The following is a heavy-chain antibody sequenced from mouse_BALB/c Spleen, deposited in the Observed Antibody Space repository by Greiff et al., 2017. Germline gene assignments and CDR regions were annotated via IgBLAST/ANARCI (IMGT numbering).Heavy chain of an antibody. CDR1: GFNIKDTY. CDR3: ARGDGAWFAY. CDR2: IDPANGNT. V-gene: IGHV14-3*02. J-gene: IGHJ3*01. Sequence: VQLKESGAELVKPGASVKLSCTASGFNIKDTYMHWVKQRPEQGLEWIGRIDPANGNTKYDPKFQGKATITADTSSNTAYLQLSSLTSEDTAVYYCARGDGAWFAYWGQGTLVTVSA.